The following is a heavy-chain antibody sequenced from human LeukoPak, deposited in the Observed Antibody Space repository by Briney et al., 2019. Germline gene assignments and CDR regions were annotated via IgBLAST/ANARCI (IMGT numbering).Heavy chain of an antibody. Sequence: ASVKVSCKGTGGTFTSYAISWVRQAPGQGLEWMGRIIPIFGTANYAQKFQGRVTITTDESTSTAYMELSSLRSEDTAVYYCARGKVVVVAATSLGYWGQGALVTVSS. CDR3: ARGKVVVVAATSLGY. CDR2: IIPIFGTA. V-gene: IGHV1-69*05. D-gene: IGHD2-15*01. CDR1: GGTFTSYA. J-gene: IGHJ4*02.